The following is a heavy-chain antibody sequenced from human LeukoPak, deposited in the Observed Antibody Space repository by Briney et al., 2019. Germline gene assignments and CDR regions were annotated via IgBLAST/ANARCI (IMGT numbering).Heavy chain of an antibody. CDR2: ISYDGGNK. V-gene: IGHV3-30*04. D-gene: IGHD6-19*01. CDR3: ARDPPFSSGWSQNHFDY. Sequence: GGSLRLSCAPSGFTFDTYAMHWVRQAPGKGLEWVALISYDGGNKNYADSVKGRFTISRDNAKNILYLQMNSLRPEDTAVYYCARDPPFSSGWSQNHFDYWGQGTLVTVSS. CDR1: GFTFDTYA. J-gene: IGHJ4*02.